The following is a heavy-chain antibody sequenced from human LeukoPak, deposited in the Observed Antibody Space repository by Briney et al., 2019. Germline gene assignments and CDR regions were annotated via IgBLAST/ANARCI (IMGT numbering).Heavy chain of an antibody. J-gene: IGHJ5*02. Sequence: SETLSLTCTVSGGSINSYYWSWIRQPPGKGLECIGYTHYTGSTNYNPSLKSRVTISVDTSKNQFSLKLSSVTAADTAIYYCARGGYYGSGNDFRFDPWGQGTLVTVSS. CDR1: GGSINSYY. CDR2: THYTGST. V-gene: IGHV4-59*01. CDR3: ARGGYYGSGNDFRFDP. D-gene: IGHD3-10*01.